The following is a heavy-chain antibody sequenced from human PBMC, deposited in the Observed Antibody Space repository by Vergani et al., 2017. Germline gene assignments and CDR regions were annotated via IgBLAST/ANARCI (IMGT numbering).Heavy chain of an antibody. V-gene: IGHV1-69*12. Sequence: QVQLVQSGAEVKKPGSSVKVSCKASGGTFSSYAISWVRQAPGQGLEWMGGIIPIFGTANYAQKFQGRVTIPADESTSTAYMELSSLRSEDTAVYYCARAPLANYYGSGSYLPLIDPWGQGTLVTVSS. D-gene: IGHD3-10*01. CDR3: ARAPLANYYGSGSYLPLIDP. CDR2: IIPIFGTA. J-gene: IGHJ5*02. CDR1: GGTFSSYA.